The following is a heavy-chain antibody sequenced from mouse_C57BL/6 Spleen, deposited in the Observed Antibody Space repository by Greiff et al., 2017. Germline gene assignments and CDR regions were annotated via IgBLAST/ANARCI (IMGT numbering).Heavy chain of an antibody. CDR1: GYTFTSYW. D-gene: IGHD2-5*01. CDR3: ARGGYSNYAWFAY. J-gene: IGHJ3*01. CDR2: INPNYGTT. V-gene: IGHV1-53*01. Sequence: VQLQQPGTELVKPGASVKLSCKASGYTFTSYWMHWVKQRPGQGLEWIGVINPNYGTTSYNQKFKGKATLTVDQSSSTAYMQLNSLTSEDSAVYYCARGGYSNYAWFAYWGQGTLVTVSA.